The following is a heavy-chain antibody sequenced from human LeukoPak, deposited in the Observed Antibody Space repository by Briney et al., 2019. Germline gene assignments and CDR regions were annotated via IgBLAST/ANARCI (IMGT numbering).Heavy chain of an antibody. CDR2: INPSGGST. CDR1: GYTFTSYY. CDR3: ATEKWYDILTGPPFHYGMDV. D-gene: IGHD3-9*01. V-gene: IGHV1-46*01. Sequence: ASVKVSCTASGYTFTSYYMHWVRQAPGQGLEWMGIINPSGGSTSYAQKFQGRVTMTRDTSTSTVYMELSSLRSEDTAVYYCATEKWYDILTGPPFHYGMDVWGQGTTVTVSS. J-gene: IGHJ6*02.